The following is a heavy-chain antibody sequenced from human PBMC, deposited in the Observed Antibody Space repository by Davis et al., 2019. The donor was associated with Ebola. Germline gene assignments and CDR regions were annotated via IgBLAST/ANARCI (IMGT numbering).Heavy chain of an antibody. V-gene: IGHV1-69*04. Sequence: SVKVSCKASGGTFSSYAISWVRQAPGQGLEWMGRIIPILGIANYAQKFQGRVTITADKSTSTAYMELSSLRSEDTAVYYCARVGLPRPWGGFDYWGQGTLVTVSS. CDR3: ARVGLPRPWGGFDY. J-gene: IGHJ4*02. CDR2: IIPILGIA. CDR1: GGTFSSYA. D-gene: IGHD7-27*01.